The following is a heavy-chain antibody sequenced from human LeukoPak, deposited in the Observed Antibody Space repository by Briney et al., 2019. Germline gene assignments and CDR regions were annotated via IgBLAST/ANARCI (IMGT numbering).Heavy chain of an antibody. V-gene: IGHV3-30*02. J-gene: IGHJ3*02. D-gene: IGHD3-9*01. CDR2: IRYDGSNK. CDR3: ARVPHFDILYAFDI. CDR1: GFTFSSYG. Sequence: GGSLRLSCAASGFTFSSYGMHWVRQAPGKGLEWMTFIRYDGSNKYYADSVKGRFTISRDNSKNTLYLQMNSLRAEDTAVYYCARVPHFDILYAFDIWGQGTMVTVSS.